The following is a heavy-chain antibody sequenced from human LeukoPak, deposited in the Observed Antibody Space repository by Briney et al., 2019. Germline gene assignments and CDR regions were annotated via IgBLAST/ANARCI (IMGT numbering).Heavy chain of an antibody. CDR1: GFTFSNYA. V-gene: IGHV3-23*01. D-gene: IGHD2-15*01. CDR3: AKPSSAATPGY. Sequence: GGSLRLSCAASGFTFSNYAMSGVRQAPGKGLEWVSGISASGGSTYYADAVKGRFTISKDNSKSTLYLQMNSLRADDTAVYYCAKPSSAATPGYWGQGTLVTVSS. J-gene: IGHJ4*02. CDR2: ISASGGST.